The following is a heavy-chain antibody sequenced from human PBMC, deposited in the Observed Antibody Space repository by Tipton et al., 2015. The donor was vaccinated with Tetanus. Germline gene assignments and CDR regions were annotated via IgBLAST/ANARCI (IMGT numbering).Heavy chain of an antibody. J-gene: IGHJ4*02. V-gene: IGHV3-33*01. D-gene: IGHD2-15*01. CDR2: SWYDGTDK. Sequence: SLRLSCAASGFIFSSYGMHWVRQAPGKGLEWVAVSWYDGTDKYYADSVKGRFTISRDNSKNTLYLQMNSLRAEDTAVYYCAREADCSGGSCFSGDFDNWGQGTQVTVSS. CDR3: AREADCSGGSCFSGDFDN. CDR1: GFIFSSYG.